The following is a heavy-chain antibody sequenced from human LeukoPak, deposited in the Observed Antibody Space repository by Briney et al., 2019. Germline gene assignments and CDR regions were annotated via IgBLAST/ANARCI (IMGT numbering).Heavy chain of an antibody. V-gene: IGHV1-8*03. CDR2: MNPNSGNT. D-gene: IGHD2-15*01. Sequence: ASVNVTLKASGYTFTSYDINWVRQATGQGLEWMGWMNPNSGNTGYAQKFQGRVTITRNTSISTAYMELSSLRSEDTAVYYCARVAYCSGGSCYHEWFDPWGQG. J-gene: IGHJ5*02. CDR1: GYTFTSYD. CDR3: ARVAYCSGGSCYHEWFDP.